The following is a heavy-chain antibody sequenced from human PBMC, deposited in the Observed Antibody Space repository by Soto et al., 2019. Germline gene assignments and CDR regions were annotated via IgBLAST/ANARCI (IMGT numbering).Heavy chain of an antibody. D-gene: IGHD3-22*01. Sequence: LRLSCAASGFTFSSYAMSWVRQAPGKGLEWVSAISGSGGSTYYADSVKGRFTISRDNSKNTLYLQMNSLRAEDTAVYYCVLSDSSGYYDAFDIWGQGTMVTVSS. CDR1: GFTFSSYA. CDR2: ISGSGGST. J-gene: IGHJ3*02. CDR3: VLSDSSGYYDAFDI. V-gene: IGHV3-23*01.